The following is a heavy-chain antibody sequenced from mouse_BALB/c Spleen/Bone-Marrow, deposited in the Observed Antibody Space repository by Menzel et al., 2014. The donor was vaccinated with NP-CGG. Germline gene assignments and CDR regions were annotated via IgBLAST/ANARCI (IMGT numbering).Heavy chain of an antibody. Sequence: VKLVESGAELMKPGASVKISCKATGYTFSRYWIEWVKQRPGHGLEWIGEILPGSGSTNYNEKFKGKATLTADTSSNTAYMQLSSLTSEDSAVYYCASNYGSFVWFANWGQGTLVTVSA. V-gene: IGHV1-9*01. D-gene: IGHD2-1*01. CDR2: ILPGSGST. CDR3: ASNYGSFVWFAN. CDR1: GYTFSRYW. J-gene: IGHJ3*01.